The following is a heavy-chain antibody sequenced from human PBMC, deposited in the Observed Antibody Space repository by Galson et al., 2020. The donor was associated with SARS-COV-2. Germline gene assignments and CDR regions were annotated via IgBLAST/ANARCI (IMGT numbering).Heavy chain of an antibody. CDR1: GFTFSSYS. CDR2: ISSSSSYI. Sequence: KIGESLKISCAASGFTFSSYSMNWVRQAPGKGLEWVSSISSSSSYIYYADSVKGRFTISRDNAKNSLYLQMNSLRAEDTAVYYCARGAWRAPYDSSGYYYWDWGQGTLVTVSS. D-gene: IGHD3-22*01. V-gene: IGHV3-21*01. J-gene: IGHJ4*02. CDR3: ARGAWRAPYDSSGYYYWD.